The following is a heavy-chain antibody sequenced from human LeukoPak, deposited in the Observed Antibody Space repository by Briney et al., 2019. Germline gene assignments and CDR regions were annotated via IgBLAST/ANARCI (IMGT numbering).Heavy chain of an antibody. CDR2: ISERGGST. Sequence: GGSLRLSCAASGFTFSSYAMSWVRQTPGKGLEWVSSISERGGSTYYADSVKGRFTISRDNSKNTLYLQMSSLRAEDTAIYYCAKTDWGWDFDYWGQGTLVTVSS. CDR1: GFTFSSYA. J-gene: IGHJ4*02. D-gene: IGHD7-27*01. V-gene: IGHV3-23*01. CDR3: AKTDWGWDFDY.